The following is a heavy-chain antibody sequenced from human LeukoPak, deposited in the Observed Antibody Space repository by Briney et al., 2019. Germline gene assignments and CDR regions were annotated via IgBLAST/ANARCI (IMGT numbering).Heavy chain of an antibody. CDR1: GGSISSSSYY. J-gene: IGHJ4*02. CDR3: ARDRQPLDY. CDR2: IYYSGST. Sequence: PSETLSLTCTVSGGSISSSSYYWGWIRQPPGKGLEWIGSIYYSGSTYYNPSLKSRVTISVDTSKNQFSLKLSSVTAADTAVYYCARDRQPLDYWGQGTLVTVSS. V-gene: IGHV4-39*07. D-gene: IGHD6-13*01.